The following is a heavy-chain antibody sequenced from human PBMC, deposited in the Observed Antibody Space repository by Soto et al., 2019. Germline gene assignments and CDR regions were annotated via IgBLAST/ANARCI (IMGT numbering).Heavy chain of an antibody. D-gene: IGHD6-13*01. CDR2: INPNSGGT. CDR1: GYTFTGYY. J-gene: IGHJ3*02. Sequence: ASVKVSCKASGYTFTGYYMHWVRQAPGQGLEWMGWINPNSGGTNYAQKFQGWVTMTRDTSISTAYMELSRLRSDDTAVYYCARGGRYIAAAGTTDAFDIWGQGTMVTVSS. V-gene: IGHV1-2*04. CDR3: ARGGRYIAAAGTTDAFDI.